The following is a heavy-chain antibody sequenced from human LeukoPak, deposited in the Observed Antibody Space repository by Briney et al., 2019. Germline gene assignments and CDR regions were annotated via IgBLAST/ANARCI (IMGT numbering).Heavy chain of an antibody. CDR1: GGSFSGYY. CDR2: INHSGST. CDR3: ARGGSRADRQSY. J-gene: IGHJ4*02. V-gene: IGHV4-34*01. D-gene: IGHD6-6*01. Sequence: AETLSLTCAVHGGSFSGYYWTWIRQPPGKGLEWMGEINHSGSTNYNPSLKRRVTISVDTSKNLFSLNLSSVTAADTGAYFCARGGSRADRQSYWGQGTQVTVSS.